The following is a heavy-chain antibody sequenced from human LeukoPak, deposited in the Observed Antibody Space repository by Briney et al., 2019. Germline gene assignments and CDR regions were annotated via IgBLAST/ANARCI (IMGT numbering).Heavy chain of an antibody. CDR3: ARDRSMTTVNNYWFDP. CDR2: IYTSGST. J-gene: IGHJ5*02. V-gene: IGHV4-4*07. D-gene: IGHD4-11*01. CDR1: GGSFSGYY. Sequence: SETLSLTCAVSGGSFSGYYWSWIRQPAGKGLEWIGRIYTSGSTNYNPSLKSRVTMSVDTSKNQFSLKLSSVTAADTAVYYCARDRSMTTVNNYWFDPWGQGTLVTVSS.